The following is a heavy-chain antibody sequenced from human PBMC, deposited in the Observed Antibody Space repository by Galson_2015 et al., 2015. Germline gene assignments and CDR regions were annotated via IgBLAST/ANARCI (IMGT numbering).Heavy chain of an antibody. CDR3: ARDLIQVWLRRLTPKKNYGMDV. D-gene: IGHD5-12*01. V-gene: IGHV1-69*04. Sequence: GQGLEWMGRIIPILGIANYAQKFQGRVTITADESTSTAYMELSSLRSEDTAVYYCARDLIQVWLRRLTPKKNYGMDVWGQGTTVTVSS. J-gene: IGHJ6*02. CDR2: IIPILGIA.